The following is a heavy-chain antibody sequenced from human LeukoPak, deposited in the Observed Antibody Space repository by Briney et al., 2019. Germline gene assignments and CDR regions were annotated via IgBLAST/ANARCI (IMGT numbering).Heavy chain of an antibody. Sequence: SVKVSCKASGGTFSSYAISWVRQAPGQGLEWMGGIIPIFGTANYAQKFQGRVTITTDESTSTAYMELSSLRSEDTAVYYCARAPGYYYYVDVWGKGTTVTVSS. CDR2: IIPIFGTA. V-gene: IGHV1-69*05. CDR3: ARAPGYYYYVDV. CDR1: GGTFSSYA. J-gene: IGHJ6*03.